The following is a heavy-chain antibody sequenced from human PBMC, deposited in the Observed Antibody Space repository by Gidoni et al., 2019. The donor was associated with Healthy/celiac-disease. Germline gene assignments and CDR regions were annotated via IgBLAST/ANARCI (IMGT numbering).Heavy chain of an antibody. J-gene: IGHJ4*02. CDR1: GGSISSGSYY. CDR2: IYTSGST. D-gene: IGHD6-25*01. CDR3: ARARLPHRGFDY. V-gene: IGHV4-61*02. Sequence: QVQLQESGPGLVKPSQTLSLTCTVSGGSISSGSYYWSWIRQPAGKGLEWIGRIYTSGSTNYNPSLKSRVTISVDTSKNQFSLKLSSVTAADTAVYYCARARLPHRGFDYWGQGTLVTVSS.